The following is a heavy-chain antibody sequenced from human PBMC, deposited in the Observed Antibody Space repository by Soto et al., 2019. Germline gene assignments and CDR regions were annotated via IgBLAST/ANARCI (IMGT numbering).Heavy chain of an antibody. CDR3: ARAVGMLGTVVRGVRPFQDLYYMDV. CDR1: GGSFSGYY. D-gene: IGHD3-10*01. V-gene: IGHV4-34*01. CDR2: INHSGST. J-gene: IGHJ6*03. Sequence: SETLSLTCAVYGGSFSGYYWSWIRQPPGKGLEWIGEINHSGSTNYNPSLKSRVTISVDTSKNQFSLKLSSVTAADTAVYYCARAVGMLGTVVRGVRPFQDLYYMDVAGKQTTVTVSS.